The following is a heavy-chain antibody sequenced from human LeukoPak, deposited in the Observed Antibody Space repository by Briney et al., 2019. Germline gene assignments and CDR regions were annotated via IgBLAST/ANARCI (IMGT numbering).Heavy chain of an antibody. CDR1: GFTFSSYL. V-gene: IGHV3-21*01. D-gene: IGHD3-10*01. CDR3: AGLWFGDRPPFDY. J-gene: IGHJ4*02. Sequence: GGSLRLSCAASGFTFSSYLMSWVRQAPGKGLEWVSSISSSSSYIYYADSLKGRFTISRDNAKNSLYLQMNSLRAEDTAVYYCAGLWFGDRPPFDYWGQGTLVTVSS. CDR2: ISSSSSYI.